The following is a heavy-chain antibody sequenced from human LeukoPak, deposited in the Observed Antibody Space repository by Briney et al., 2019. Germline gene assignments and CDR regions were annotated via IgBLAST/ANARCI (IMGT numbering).Heavy chain of an antibody. D-gene: IGHD5-18*01. CDR3: ARGYSYGDY. Sequence: SETLSLTCTVSGGXISSYYWSWIRQPPGKGLEWIGYIYYSGSTNYNPSLKSRVTISVDTSKNQFSLKLSSVTAADTAVYYCARGYSYGDYWGQGTLVTVSS. CDR1: GGXISSYY. J-gene: IGHJ4*02. CDR2: IYYSGST. V-gene: IGHV4-59*01.